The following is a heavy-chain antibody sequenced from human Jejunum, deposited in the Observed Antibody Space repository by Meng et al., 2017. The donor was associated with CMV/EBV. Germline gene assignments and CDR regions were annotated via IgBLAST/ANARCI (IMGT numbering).Heavy chain of an antibody. CDR2: IGAYNGNT. CDR3: ARDVVVPAALTVRIDY. V-gene: IGHV1-18*01. D-gene: IGHD2-2*01. CDR1: GYTFTSYG. J-gene: IGHJ4*02. Sequence: LVQSGAEVKKPGASVKVSCKASGYTFTSYGISWVRQAPGQGLEWMGWIGAYNGNTNYAQKLQGRVTMTTDTSTSTAYMELRSLRSEDTAVYYCARDVVVPAALTVRIDYWGQGTLVTVSS.